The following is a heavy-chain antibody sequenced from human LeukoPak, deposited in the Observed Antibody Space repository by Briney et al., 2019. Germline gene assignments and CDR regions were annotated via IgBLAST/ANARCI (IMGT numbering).Heavy chain of an antibody. D-gene: IGHD3-10*01. Sequence: SETLSLTCAVSGGSISSSNWWSWIRQPAGKGLEWIGRIYTSGSITYNPSLKSRVSMSVDTSKNQFSLKLSSVTAADTAVYYCARDSGTTGEVKFDPWGQGTLVTVSS. CDR1: GGSISSSNW. CDR3: ARDSGTTGEVKFDP. J-gene: IGHJ5*02. CDR2: IYTSGSI. V-gene: IGHV4-4*07.